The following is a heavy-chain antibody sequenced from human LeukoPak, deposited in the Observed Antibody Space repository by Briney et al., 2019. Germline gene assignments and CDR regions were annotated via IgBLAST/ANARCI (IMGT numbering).Heavy chain of an antibody. CDR2: IHSSGSI. V-gene: IGHV4-4*07. CDR3: AVGYDYLVY. CDR1: GFSITSNY. D-gene: IGHD3-10*01. J-gene: IGHJ4*02. Sequence: PSETLSLTCTVSGFSITSNYCTWIRQPAGKGLEWIGHIHSSGSINHNPSLKSRVTMSVDTSKNQFSLYLSSLTAADTAVYYCAVGYDYLVYWGQGTLLTVSS.